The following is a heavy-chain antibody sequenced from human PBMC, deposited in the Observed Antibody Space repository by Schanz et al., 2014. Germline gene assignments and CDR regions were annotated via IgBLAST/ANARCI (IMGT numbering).Heavy chain of an antibody. J-gene: IGHJ6*02. Sequence: QVRLVQSGAEAREPGASVKVSCKATGYMFDTYGFAWVRQAPGQGLEWMGIINPSGGSTTYAQKFQGRVTMTSDTSTSTVYMELSSLRSEDTAVYYCARNYGGHSEESDRYGMDVWGQGTTVTVSS. CDR1: GYMFDTYG. V-gene: IGHV1-46*02. D-gene: IGHD4-17*01. CDR2: INPSGGST. CDR3: ARNYGGHSEESDRYGMDV.